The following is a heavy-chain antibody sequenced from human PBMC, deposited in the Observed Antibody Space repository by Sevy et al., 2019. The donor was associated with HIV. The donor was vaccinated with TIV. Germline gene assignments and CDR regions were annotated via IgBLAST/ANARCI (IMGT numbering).Heavy chain of an antibody. CDR3: VKEGGGGGGDH. Sequence: GGSLRLSCAASGFSFSSYGMHWVRQAPGKGLEWMSYIQYDGSNKDYGDSVKGRFTISRDNSKNTLYLQMNSLIVEDTAVFYGVKEGGGGGGDHWGQGTLVTVSS. CDR1: GFSFSSYG. CDR2: IQYDGSNK. D-gene: IGHD3-16*01. V-gene: IGHV3-30*02. J-gene: IGHJ4*02.